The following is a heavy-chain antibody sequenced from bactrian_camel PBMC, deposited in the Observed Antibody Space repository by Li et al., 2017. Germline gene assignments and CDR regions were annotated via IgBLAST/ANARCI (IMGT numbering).Heavy chain of an antibody. J-gene: IGHJ7*01. Sequence: QVQLVESGGGSVQAGGSLTLSCAAGRYTYKRNCIGWFRQYPGKEREGVAAIVTLGGTTYYDDSVTGRFTISQDNSKKTTYLQMDHLKTEDNAIYYCAAGEIKYSQGWCGDLRYPASTMDYWGKGTQVTVS. CDR1: RYTYKRNC. CDR2: IVTLGGTT. D-gene: IGHD6*01. V-gene: IGHV3S1*01.